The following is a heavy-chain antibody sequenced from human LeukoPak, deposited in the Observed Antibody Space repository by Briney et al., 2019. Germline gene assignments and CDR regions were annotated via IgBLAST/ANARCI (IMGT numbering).Heavy chain of an antibody. D-gene: IGHD3-10*01. J-gene: IGHJ4*02. CDR1: GFTFSDHY. Sequence: GRSLRLSCAASGFTFSDHYMDWVRQAPGKGLEWVGRTRNKANSYTTEYAASVKGRFTISRDDSKHSLYLQMNSLKTEDTAVYYCARGMDYYYGSGSPEYYFDYWGQGTLVTVSS. CDR2: TRNKANSYTT. V-gene: IGHV3-72*01. CDR3: ARGMDYYYGSGSPEYYFDY.